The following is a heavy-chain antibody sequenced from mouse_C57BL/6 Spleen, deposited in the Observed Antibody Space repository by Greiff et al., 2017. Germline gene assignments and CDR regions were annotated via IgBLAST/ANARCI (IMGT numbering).Heavy chain of an antibody. D-gene: IGHD1-1*01. CDR1: GYTFTSYG. CDR3: ARRHITTVVATSDYFDY. J-gene: IGHJ2*01. V-gene: IGHV1-81*01. CDR2: IYPRSGNT. Sequence: QVQLQQSGAELARPGASVKLSCKASGYTFTSYGISWVKQRPGQGLEWIGEIYPRSGNTYYNEKFKGKATLTADKSSSTAYMELRSLTSEDSAVYFCARRHITTVVATSDYFDYWGQGTTLTVSS.